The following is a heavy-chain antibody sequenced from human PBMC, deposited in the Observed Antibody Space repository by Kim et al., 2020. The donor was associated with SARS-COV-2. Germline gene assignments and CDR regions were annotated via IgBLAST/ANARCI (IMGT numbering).Heavy chain of an antibody. CDR2: INHSGVV. CDR1: GGSFTAYY. V-gene: IGHV4-34*01. D-gene: IGHD6-13*01. Sequence: SETLSLTCAVYGGSFTAYYWSWIRQPPGKGLEWIGEINHSGVVNYNPSLKSRVTISVDTSKSEFSLNLISMTAADTAVYYCARQSGRQLGRRFDYYGLDVWGQGATVTVSS. J-gene: IGHJ6*02. CDR3: ARQSGRQLGRRFDYYGLDV.